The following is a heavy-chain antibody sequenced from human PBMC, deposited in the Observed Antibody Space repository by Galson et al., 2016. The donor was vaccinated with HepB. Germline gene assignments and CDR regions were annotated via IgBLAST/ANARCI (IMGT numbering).Heavy chain of an antibody. V-gene: IGHV1-69*13. CDR1: GVTFSSYA. CDR3: ASGSENYSWWIDP. CDR2: IIPIFGTA. Sequence: SVKVSCKASGVTFSSYAISWVRQAPGQGLEWMGGIIPIFGTANYAQKFQGRVTITADESTSTAYMELSSLTSDDTAVYYCASGSENYSWWIDPWGQGTLVTISS. D-gene: IGHD2-15*01. J-gene: IGHJ5*02.